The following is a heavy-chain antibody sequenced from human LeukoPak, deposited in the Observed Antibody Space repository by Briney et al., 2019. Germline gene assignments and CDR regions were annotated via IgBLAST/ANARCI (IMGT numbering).Heavy chain of an antibody. D-gene: IGHD6-13*01. CDR1: GYTFTSYD. J-gene: IGHJ4*02. CDR3: ARGMIAAAGTGVDY. V-gene: IGHV1-8*01. CDR2: MNPNSGNT. Sequence: GASVKVSCKPSGYTFTSYDINWVRHATGQGLEWMGWMNPNSGNTGYAQKFQDRVTMTRNTSIRTAYMELSSLRSEDTAVYYCARGMIAAAGTGVDYWGQGTLVTVSS.